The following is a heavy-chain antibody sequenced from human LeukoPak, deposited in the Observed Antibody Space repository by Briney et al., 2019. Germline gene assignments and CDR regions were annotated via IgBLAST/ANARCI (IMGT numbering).Heavy chain of an antibody. CDR3: SRIDIAVVPSTNFDY. V-gene: IGHV4-30-2*01. Sequence: SETLSLTCTVSGGSISSGGYYWSWIRQPPGKGLECIGYIYHSGCTYYNPSLKSRVTISVDRSKNQFSLKLTSVTAADTAVYYCSRIDIAVVPSTNFDYWGQGALVTVSS. D-gene: IGHD2-2*01. CDR1: GGSISSGGYY. CDR2: IYHSGCT. J-gene: IGHJ4*02.